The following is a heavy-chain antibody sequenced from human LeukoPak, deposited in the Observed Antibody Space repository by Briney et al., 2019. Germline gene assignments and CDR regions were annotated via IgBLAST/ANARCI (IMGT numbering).Heavy chain of an antibody. CDR1: GGSVSSGSYY. CDR2: IYYSGST. V-gene: IGHV4-61*01. J-gene: IGHJ4*02. Sequence: RPSETLSLTCTVSGGSVSSGSYYWSWIRQPPGKGLEWIGYIYYSGSTNYNPSLKSRVTISVDTSKNQFSLKLSSVTAADTAVYYCARGPHRPPPLYYFDYWGQGTLVTVSS. CDR3: ARGPHRPPPLYYFDY.